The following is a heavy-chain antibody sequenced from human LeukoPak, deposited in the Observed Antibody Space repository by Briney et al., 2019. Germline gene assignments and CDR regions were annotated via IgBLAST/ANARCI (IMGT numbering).Heavy chain of an antibody. Sequence: PGVSLRLSCAASGFTFSSYWMSWVRQAPGKGLEWVANIKEDGSRNHYVDSVKCRFTISRDNAKNSLYLQMSSLRAEDTAVYYCARQLSGWYDRDPYWGQGTLVTVS. J-gene: IGHJ4*02. CDR1: GFTFSSYW. D-gene: IGHD6-19*01. CDR3: ARQLSGWYDRDPY. V-gene: IGHV3-7*05. CDR2: IKEDGSRN.